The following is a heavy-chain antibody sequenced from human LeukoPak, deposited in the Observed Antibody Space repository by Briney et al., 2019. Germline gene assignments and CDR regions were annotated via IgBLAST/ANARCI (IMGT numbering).Heavy chain of an antibody. CDR1: GFTFSSYA. Sequence: GGSLRLSCAASGFTFSSYAMSWVRQAPGKGLEWVSAISGSGGSTYYADSVKGRFTISRDNSKNTLYLQMNSLRAEDTAVYYCAKGSTGYDFWSGYSHDYWGQGTLVTVSS. D-gene: IGHD3-3*01. CDR2: ISGSGGST. CDR3: AKGSTGYDFWSGYSHDY. J-gene: IGHJ4*02. V-gene: IGHV3-23*01.